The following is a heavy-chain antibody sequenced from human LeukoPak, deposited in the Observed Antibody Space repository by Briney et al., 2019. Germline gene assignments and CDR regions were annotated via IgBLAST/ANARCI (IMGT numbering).Heavy chain of an antibody. D-gene: IGHD6-13*01. CDR3: ARSWFSTGPADY. CDR2: IYTSGST. CDR1: GGSLSSYY. Sequence: SETLSLTCTVSGGSLSSYYWSWIRQPAGKGLEWIGRIYTSGSTNYNPSLKSRVTMSVDTSKNQFSLKLSSVTAADTAVYYCARSWFSTGPADYWGQGTLVTVSS. V-gene: IGHV4-4*07. J-gene: IGHJ4*02.